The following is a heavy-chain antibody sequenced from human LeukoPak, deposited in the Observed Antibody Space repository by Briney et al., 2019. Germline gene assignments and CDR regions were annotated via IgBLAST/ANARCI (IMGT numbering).Heavy chain of an antibody. V-gene: IGHV1-69*04. CDR3: ARGYCSGGSCYSYYFDY. CDR2: ISPILGIA. D-gene: IGHD2-15*01. Sequence: SVKVSCKASGGTFSSYAISWVRQAPGQGLEWMGRISPILGIANYAQKFQGRVTITADKSTSTAYMELSSLRSKDTAVYYCARGYCSGGSCYSYYFDYWGQGTLVTVSS. J-gene: IGHJ4*02. CDR1: GGTFSSYA.